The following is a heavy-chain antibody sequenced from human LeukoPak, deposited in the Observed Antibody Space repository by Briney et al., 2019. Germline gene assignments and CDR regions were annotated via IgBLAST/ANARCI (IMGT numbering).Heavy chain of an antibody. V-gene: IGHV3-23*01. Sequence: GGSLRLSCAASGFSFSSYAMSWVRQAPGKGLEWVSVIGGGPGNTYYTDSVKGRFTISRDNSKNTLYLQMNSLRAEDTAVYYRAKDHHPFWRRLVRGGNDYWGQGTLVTVSS. J-gene: IGHJ4*02. D-gene: IGHD3-10*01. CDR3: AKDHHPFWRRLVRGGNDY. CDR1: GFSFSSYA. CDR2: IGGGPGNT.